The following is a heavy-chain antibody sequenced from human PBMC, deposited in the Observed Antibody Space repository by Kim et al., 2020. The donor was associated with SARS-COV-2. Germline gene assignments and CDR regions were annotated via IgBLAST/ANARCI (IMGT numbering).Heavy chain of an antibody. V-gene: IGHV3-9*01. CDR3: AKGKATMLAYAIDV. CDR2: ITWNSGST. Sequence: GGSLRLSCAASGFTFDDYAMHWVRQAPGRGLEWVSGITWNSGSTVYADSVKGRFTISRDNVKNSLYMQMNSLRDEDTALYYCAKGKATMLAYAIDVWGQGTTVTVSS. CDR1: GFTFDDYA. D-gene: IGHD3-10*02. J-gene: IGHJ6*02.